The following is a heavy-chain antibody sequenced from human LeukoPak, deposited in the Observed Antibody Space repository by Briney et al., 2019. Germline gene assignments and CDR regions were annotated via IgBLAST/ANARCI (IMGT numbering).Heavy chain of an antibody. CDR3: ARDIYGSGSYFDY. V-gene: IGHV1-69*04. CDR1: GGTFSSYA. CDR2: IIPILGIA. J-gene: IGHJ4*02. D-gene: IGHD3-10*01. Sequence: GASVKVSCKASGGTFSSYAISWVRQAPGQGLEWMGRIIPILGIANYAQNFQGRVTIPADKSTSTGYMERSSLRSEDTAVYYCARDIYGSGSYFDYWGQGTLVTVSS.